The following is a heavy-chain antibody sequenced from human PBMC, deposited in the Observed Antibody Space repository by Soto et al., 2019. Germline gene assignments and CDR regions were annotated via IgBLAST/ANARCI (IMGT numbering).Heavy chain of an antibody. D-gene: IGHD3-16*02. Sequence: QVQLQQWGAGLLKPSETLSLTCAVYGGSFSGYYWSWIRQPPGKGLEWIGEINHSGSTNYNPSLKSRVTISVDTSKNQFSLKLSSVTAADTAVYYCARGMRVWGSYRPCPFDYWGQGTLVTVSS. CDR2: INHSGST. V-gene: IGHV4-34*01. CDR3: ARGMRVWGSYRPCPFDY. J-gene: IGHJ4*02. CDR1: GGSFSGYY.